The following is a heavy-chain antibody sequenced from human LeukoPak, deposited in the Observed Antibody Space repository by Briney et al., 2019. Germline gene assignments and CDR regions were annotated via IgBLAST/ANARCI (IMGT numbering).Heavy chain of an antibody. Sequence: GGSLRLSCAASGFTFSSYAMRWVRQAPGKGLEWVSAISGSGGSTYYADSVKGRFTISRDNSKNTLYLQMNSLRAEDTAVYYCAKGGGYGSGSYYIPIYWGQGTLVTVSS. V-gene: IGHV3-23*01. CDR3: AKGGGYGSGSYYIPIY. CDR2: ISGSGGST. D-gene: IGHD3-10*01. CDR1: GFTFSSYA. J-gene: IGHJ4*02.